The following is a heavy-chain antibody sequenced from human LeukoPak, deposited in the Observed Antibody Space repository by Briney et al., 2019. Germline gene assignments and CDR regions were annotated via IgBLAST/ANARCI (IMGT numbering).Heavy chain of an antibody. V-gene: IGHV3-53*04. Sequence: GGSLRLSCAASGFTVSTNCMTWVRQAPGEGLEWVSTIYSGGTTYYADSVMGRFTISRHNSRNTLYLQMNSLRAEDTAVYYCARIDTVMAYYFDLWGQGTLVTVSS. CDR1: GFTVSTNC. CDR2: IYSGGTT. J-gene: IGHJ4*02. CDR3: ARIDTVMAYYFDL. D-gene: IGHD5-18*01.